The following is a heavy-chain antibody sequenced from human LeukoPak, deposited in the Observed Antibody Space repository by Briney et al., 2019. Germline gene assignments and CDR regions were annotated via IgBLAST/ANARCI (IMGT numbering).Heavy chain of an antibody. J-gene: IGHJ4*02. CDR3: VRVYHDSSDYSAYGY. CDR1: GFTSSSYV. Sequence: PGGSLRLSCAASGFTSSSYVMHWVRQAPGKGLEYVSAISSDGKRTFYANSVKGRFTISRDNSKNTVSLQMGSLRAEDMAVYYCVRVYHDSSDYSAYGYWGQGTLVTVSS. D-gene: IGHD3-22*01. V-gene: IGHV3-64*01. CDR2: ISSDGKRT.